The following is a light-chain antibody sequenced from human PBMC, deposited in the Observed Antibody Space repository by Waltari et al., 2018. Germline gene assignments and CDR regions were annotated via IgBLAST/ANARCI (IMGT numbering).Light chain of an antibody. CDR2: SNN. Sequence: QSLLTPPPSASGTPGQRVPISCSGGSSNIGSYTDNWSQQPPGTAPKLLIYSNNRRPSGVPDRFSGSKSGTSASLAISGLQSEDEADYYCAAWDDSLNGRGVFGGGTKLTVL. CDR3: AAWDDSLNGRGV. J-gene: IGLJ2*01. CDR1: SSNIGSYT. V-gene: IGLV1-44*01.